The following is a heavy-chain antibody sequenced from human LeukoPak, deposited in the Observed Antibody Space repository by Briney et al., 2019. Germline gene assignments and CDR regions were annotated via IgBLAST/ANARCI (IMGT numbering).Heavy chain of an antibody. D-gene: IGHD5-24*01. CDR3: ARRSLDGYNSPIDY. Sequence: TSETLSLTCTVSGGSISSSSYYWGWIRQPPGKGLEWIGSIYYSGSTYYNPSLKSRVTISVDTSKNQFSLKLSSVTAADTAVYYCARRSLDGYNSPIDYWGQGTLVTVSS. V-gene: IGHV4-39*01. CDR2: IYYSGST. CDR1: GGSISSSSYY. J-gene: IGHJ4*02.